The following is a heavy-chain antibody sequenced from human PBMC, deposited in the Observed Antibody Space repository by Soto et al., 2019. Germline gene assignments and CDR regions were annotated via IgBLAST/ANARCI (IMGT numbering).Heavy chain of an antibody. CDR1: GGPIRGDY. V-gene: IGHV4-59*01. CDR2: VYDSGRT. J-gene: IGHJ6*04. CDR3: ARDRSRNLDV. Sequence: SETLSLTCTVSGGPIRGDYWSWIRQTPGKGLEWIGYVYDSGRTSYNPSLQSRVTLSEDTSNNRLSLTLRSVTAADTAVYYCARDRSRNLDVWGKGTTVTVSS.